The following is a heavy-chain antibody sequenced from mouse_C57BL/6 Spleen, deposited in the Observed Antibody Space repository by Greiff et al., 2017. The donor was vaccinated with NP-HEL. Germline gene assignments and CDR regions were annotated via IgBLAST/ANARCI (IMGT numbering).Heavy chain of an antibody. CDR3: ARGGLYDGYFAY. CDR2: IDPSDSET. Sequence: QVQLQQPGAELVRPGSSVKLSCKASGYTFTSYWMHWVKQRPIQGLEWIGNIDPSDSETHYNQKFKDKATLTVDKSSSTAYMQLSSLTSEDSAVYYCARGGLYDGYFAYWGQGTLVTVSA. CDR1: GYTFTSYW. J-gene: IGHJ3*01. V-gene: IGHV1-52*01. D-gene: IGHD2-3*01.